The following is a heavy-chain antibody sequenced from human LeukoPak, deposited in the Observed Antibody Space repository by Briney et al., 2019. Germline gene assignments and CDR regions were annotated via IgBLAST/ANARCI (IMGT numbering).Heavy chain of an antibody. CDR3: AKDAHWSAGH. Sequence: GGSLRLSCAASGFTFSSYGMHWVRQAPGKGLEWVAHIRSDENYKHYADSVKGRFTISRDNSKNTVYVQMNSLRPEDTAVYYCAKDAHWSAGHWAQGTLVTVSS. CDR2: IRSDENYK. CDR1: GFTFSSYG. D-gene: IGHD3-3*01. J-gene: IGHJ4*02. V-gene: IGHV3-30*02.